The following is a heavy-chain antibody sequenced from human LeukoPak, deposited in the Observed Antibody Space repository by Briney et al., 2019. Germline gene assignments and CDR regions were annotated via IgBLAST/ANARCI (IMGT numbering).Heavy chain of an antibody. CDR1: GYTFTSYY. D-gene: IGHD2-15*01. CDR2: INPSGGST. CDR3: ARCFGYCSGGSCYSDY. V-gene: IGHV1-46*01. Sequence: ASVTVSCKASGYTFTSYYMHWVRQAPGQGLEWMGIINPSGGSTSYAQKFQGRVTTTRDTSTSTVYMELSSLRSEDTAVYYCARCFGYCSGGSCYSDYWGQGTLVTVSS. J-gene: IGHJ4*02.